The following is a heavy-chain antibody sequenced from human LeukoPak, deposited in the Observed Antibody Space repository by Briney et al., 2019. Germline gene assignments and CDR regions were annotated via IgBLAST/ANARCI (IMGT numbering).Heavy chain of an antibody. V-gene: IGHV1-18*01. D-gene: IGHD6-13*01. CDR2: ISAYNGKR. Sequence: GASVKVSCKASGYTFTNHGINWVRQAPGQGLEWMGWISAYNGKRNYAQKLQGRVTMTTDTSTSTAYMELRSLRSDDTAVYYCARAAAGPGGSKYYYYYMDVWGKGATVTISS. CDR1: GYTFTNHG. CDR3: ARAAAGPGGSKYYYYYMDV. J-gene: IGHJ6*03.